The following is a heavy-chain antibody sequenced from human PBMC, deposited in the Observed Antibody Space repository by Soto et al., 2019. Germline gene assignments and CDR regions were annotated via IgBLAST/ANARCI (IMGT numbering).Heavy chain of an antibody. CDR1: GFSFSSYG. D-gene: IGHD5-12*01. CDR2: ISYHGSIK. CDR3: ARGRWVATTADYYFDY. J-gene: IGHJ4*02. V-gene: IGHV3-30*03. Sequence: GGSLRLSCAASGFSFSSYGMHWVRQAPGRGLEWVAVISYHGSIKYFADSVKGRFTISRDNSKNTLYLQMNSLRVEDTAVYYCARGRWVATTADYYFDYWGQGTLVTVSS.